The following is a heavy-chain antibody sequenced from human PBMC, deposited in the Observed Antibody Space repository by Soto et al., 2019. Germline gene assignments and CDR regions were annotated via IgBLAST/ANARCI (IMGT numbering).Heavy chain of an antibody. D-gene: IGHD6-19*01. J-gene: IGHJ3*02. CDR3: SRYVRSSEWDHYDAFDI. CDR1: GGTFSSYA. V-gene: IGHV1-69*12. CDR2: IIPIFGTA. Sequence: QVQLVQSGAEVKKPGSSVKVSCKASGGTFSSYAISWVRQAPGQGLEWMGGIIPIFGTANYAQKFQGRVTITEDDSTSTAYMELRSLSSEYADVSYWSRYVRSSEWDHYDAFDIWGQGTMVTVSS.